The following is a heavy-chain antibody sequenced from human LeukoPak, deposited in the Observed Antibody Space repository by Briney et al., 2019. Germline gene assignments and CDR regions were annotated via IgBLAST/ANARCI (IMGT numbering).Heavy chain of an antibody. CDR3: ARPRQTVAGTWLTGGTLNWFDP. J-gene: IGHJ5*02. V-gene: IGHV1-2*02. Sequence: ASVKVSCKASGYTFTGYYMHWVRQAPGQGLEWMGWINPKSGGTNYAQKFQGRVTMTRDTSISTAYMELSRLRSDDTAVYYCARPRQTVAGTWLTGGTLNWFDPWGQGTLVTVS. CDR2: INPKSGGT. CDR1: GYTFTGYY. D-gene: IGHD6-19*01.